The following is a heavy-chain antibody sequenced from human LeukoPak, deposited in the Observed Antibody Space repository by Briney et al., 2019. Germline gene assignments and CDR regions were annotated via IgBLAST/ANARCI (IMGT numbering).Heavy chain of an antibody. Sequence: SETLSLTCDVSDYSLRNGYYWGWIGHPPGKGLEWIASVVYSGNTYYNPSLRSRVTISVDLSKNQFSLKLDYVTAAATAVYYCGRGASGRVVVLPGALFDPWGQAIMVTVSS. CDR3: GRGASGRVVVLPGALFDP. CDR1: DYSLRNGYY. D-gene: IGHD2-2*01. J-gene: IGHJ5*02. CDR2: VVYSGNT. V-gene: IGHV4-38-2*01.